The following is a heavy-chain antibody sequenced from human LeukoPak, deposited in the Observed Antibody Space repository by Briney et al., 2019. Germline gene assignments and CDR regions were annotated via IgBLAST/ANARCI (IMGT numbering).Heavy chain of an antibody. Sequence: GESLKISCKGSGXRFTSYCIGWVRQMPGKGLEWMGIVTPDDSDTIYSPSFQGQVTISADESITTAYLQWSSLKASDTAMYYCARLRWPRGGRSSFDYWGQGALVTVSS. D-gene: IGHD3-10*01. CDR2: VTPDDSDT. V-gene: IGHV5-51*01. CDR1: GXRFTSYC. CDR3: ARLRWPRGGRSSFDY. J-gene: IGHJ4*02.